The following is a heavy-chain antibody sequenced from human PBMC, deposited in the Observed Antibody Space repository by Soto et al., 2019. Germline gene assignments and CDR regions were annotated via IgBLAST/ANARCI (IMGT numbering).Heavy chain of an antibody. CDR3: ARNTNAFDI. CDR2: ISYDGSNK. Sequence: GGSLRLSCAASGFTFSSYAMSWVRQAPGKGLEWVAVISYDGSNKYYADSVKGRFTISRDNSKNTLYLQMNSLRAEDTAVYYCARNTNAFDIWGQGTMVTVS. CDR1: GFTFSSYA. J-gene: IGHJ3*02. V-gene: IGHV3-30-3*01.